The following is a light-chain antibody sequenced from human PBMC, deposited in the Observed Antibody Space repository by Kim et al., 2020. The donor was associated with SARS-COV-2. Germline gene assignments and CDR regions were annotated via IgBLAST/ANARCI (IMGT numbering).Light chain of an antibody. CDR2: KDR. V-gene: IGLV1-47*01. Sequence: GQRGTISCSGSSSNVETNYVHWYQQLPGTAPKLLIDKDRQRPSGVPDRFSGSKSGTSASLAISGLQSEDEADYYCATWDDSLSGPVFGGGTQLTVL. CDR3: ATWDDSLSGPV. CDR1: SSNVETNY. J-gene: IGLJ3*02.